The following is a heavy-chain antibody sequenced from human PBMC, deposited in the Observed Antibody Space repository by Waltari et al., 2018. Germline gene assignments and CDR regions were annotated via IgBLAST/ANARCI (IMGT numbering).Heavy chain of an antibody. D-gene: IGHD6-13*01. Sequence: EVQLVESGGGLIKPGGSLRLSCAASGFTVSGNYLSWFRQAPGKGLEWVSVIYSGGSTYYADSVKGRFTISRDNSKNTLYLQMNSLRAEDTAVCYCARGASSSWSNHFDYWGQGTLVTVSS. CDR1: GFTVSGNY. CDR2: IYSGGST. V-gene: IGHV3-53*01. CDR3: ARGASSSWSNHFDY. J-gene: IGHJ4*02.